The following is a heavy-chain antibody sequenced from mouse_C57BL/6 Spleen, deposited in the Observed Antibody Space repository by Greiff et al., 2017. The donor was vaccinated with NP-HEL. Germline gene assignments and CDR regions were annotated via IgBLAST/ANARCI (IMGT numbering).Heavy chain of an antibody. V-gene: IGHV5-17*01. CDR2: ISSGSSTI. CDR3: AREGNWDVFDY. Sequence: VQLKESGGGLVKPGGSLKLSCAASGFTFSDYGMHWVRQAPEKGLEWVAYISSGSSTIYYADTVKGRFTISRDNAKNTLFLQMTSLRSEDTAMYYCAREGNWDVFDYWGQGTTLTVSS. CDR1: GFTFSDYG. J-gene: IGHJ2*01. D-gene: IGHD4-1*01.